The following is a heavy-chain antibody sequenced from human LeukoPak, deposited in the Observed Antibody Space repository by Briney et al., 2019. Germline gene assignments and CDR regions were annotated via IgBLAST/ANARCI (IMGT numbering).Heavy chain of an antibody. J-gene: IGHJ6*03. V-gene: IGHV1-69*13. CDR3: ARDRGSGPDQYYYYYMDV. D-gene: IGHD3-16*01. CDR1: GDTFSNYA. Sequence: AAVKVSCKASGDTFSNYAISWVRQAPGQGLEWMGGIIPIFGTANYAQKFQGRVTITADESTSTAYMELSSLRSEDTAVYYCARDRGSGPDQYYYYYMDVWGKGTTVTVSS. CDR2: IIPIFGTA.